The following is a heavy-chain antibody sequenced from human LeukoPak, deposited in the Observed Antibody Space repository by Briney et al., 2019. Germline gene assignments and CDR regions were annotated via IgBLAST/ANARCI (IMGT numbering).Heavy chain of an antibody. J-gene: IGHJ4*02. CDR1: GGSFSGYY. Sequence: WETLSLTCAVYGGSFSGYYWSWIRQPPGKGLEWIGEINHSGSTNYNPSLKSRVTISVDTSNNQFSLKLSSVTAADTAVYYCARGFRRVDYWGQGTLVTVS. CDR3: ARGFRRVDY. CDR2: INHSGST. V-gene: IGHV4-34*01.